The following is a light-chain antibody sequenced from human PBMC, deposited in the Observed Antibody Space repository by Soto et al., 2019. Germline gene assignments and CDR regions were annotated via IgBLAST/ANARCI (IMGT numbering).Light chain of an antibody. CDR2: YDD. CDR1: WSNIGHNA. J-gene: IGLJ2*01. Sequence: QSVLTQPPSVSEAPRQRVTISCSGSWSNIGHNAVNWYQQLPGKAPKLLIYYDDLLPSGVSDRFSGSKSGTSASLAISGLQSEDEGDYYCAAWDDSLNGVVFGGGTKLTVL. CDR3: AAWDDSLNGVV. V-gene: IGLV1-36*01.